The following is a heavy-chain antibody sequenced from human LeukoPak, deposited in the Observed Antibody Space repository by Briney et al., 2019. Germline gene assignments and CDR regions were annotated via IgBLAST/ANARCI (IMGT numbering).Heavy chain of an antibody. Sequence: PGGSLRLSCAASGFTFSSYWMSWVRQAPGKGLEWVANIKQDGSEKYYVGSVKGRFTISRDNAKNSLYLQMNSLRAEDTAVYYCARRGFWSGYYMAYYYYGMDVWGQGTTVTVSS. D-gene: IGHD3-3*01. V-gene: IGHV3-7*01. CDR1: GFTFSSYW. CDR2: IKQDGSEK. J-gene: IGHJ6*02. CDR3: ARRGFWSGYYMAYYYYGMDV.